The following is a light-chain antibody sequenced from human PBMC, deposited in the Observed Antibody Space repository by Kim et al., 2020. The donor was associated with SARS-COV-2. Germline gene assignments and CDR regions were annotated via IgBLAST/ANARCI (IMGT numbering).Light chain of an antibody. CDR2: QDS. V-gene: IGLV3-1*01. CDR3: QAWDGSTVV. J-gene: IGLJ2*01. CDR1: NLGDKY. Sequence: SYELTQPPSVSVSPGQTASITCSGDNLGDKYACWYQQKPGQSPVLVIYQDSNRPSGIPERFSGSNSGNTATLTISGTQAMDEADYYCQAWDGSTVVFGG.